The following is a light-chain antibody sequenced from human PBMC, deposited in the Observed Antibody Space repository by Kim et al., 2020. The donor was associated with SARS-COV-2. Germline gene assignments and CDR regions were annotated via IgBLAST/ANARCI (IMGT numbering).Light chain of an antibody. CDR1: SIGSRL. J-gene: IGLJ2*01. CDR2: DSS. V-gene: IGLV3-21*03. CDR3: QVWDGVTDHVV. Sequence: APGTTAGITCGETSIGSRLVHWYQQTPGQAPVLVVYDSSDRPSGIPERFSGSNSGNTATLTISRVEAGDEADYYCQVWDGVTDHVVFGGGTQLTVL.